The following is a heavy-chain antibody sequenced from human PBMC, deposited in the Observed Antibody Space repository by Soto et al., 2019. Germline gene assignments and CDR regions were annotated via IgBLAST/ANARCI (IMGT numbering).Heavy chain of an antibody. Sequence: PGESLKISCKTSGYTFTNYWIGWVRQMPGKGLQWLGIIQPGDSDTRYNPSFEDKITISADKSIDTAYLQWTSLKASDTAMYYCARSRRGAYSSGWYSPSGYYNYGIDVWGQGTKVTVSS. CDR1: GYTFTNYW. CDR2: IQPGDSDT. CDR3: ARSRRGAYSSGWYSPSGYYNYGIDV. V-gene: IGHV5-51*01. D-gene: IGHD6-19*01. J-gene: IGHJ6*02.